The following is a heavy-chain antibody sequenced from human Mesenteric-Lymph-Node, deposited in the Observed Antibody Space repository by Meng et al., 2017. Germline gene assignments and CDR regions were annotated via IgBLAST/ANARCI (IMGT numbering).Heavy chain of an antibody. V-gene: IGHV2-5*02. D-gene: IGHD3-22*01. CDR3: ARVNYDSSGYPTDFDY. Sequence: GWIRQPPGKALEWLALIYWDDDKRYSPSLKSRLTITKDTSKNQVVLTMTNMDPVDTATYYCARVNYDSSGYPTDFDYWGQGTLVTVSS. J-gene: IGHJ4*02. CDR2: IYWDDDK.